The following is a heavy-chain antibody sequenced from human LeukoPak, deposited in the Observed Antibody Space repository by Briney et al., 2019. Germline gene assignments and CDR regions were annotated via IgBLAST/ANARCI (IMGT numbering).Heavy chain of an antibody. CDR1: IDSFSNYH. CDR3: ARGQGATVPQVGKNWFDP. D-gene: IGHD1-26*01. Sequence: SETLSLTCAVYIDSFSNYHWNWIRQTPAKGMEWIGEVNESGGTNISPSHRSRVILSVDTSKNQFSLKLISVTVADTAIYYCARGQGATVPQVGKNWFDPWGQGTRVTVSS. CDR2: VNESGGT. J-gene: IGHJ5*02. V-gene: IGHV4-34*01.